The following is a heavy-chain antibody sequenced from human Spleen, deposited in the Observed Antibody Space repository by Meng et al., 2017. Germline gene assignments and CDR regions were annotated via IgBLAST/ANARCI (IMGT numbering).Heavy chain of an antibody. V-gene: IGHV1-2*06. CDR1: GYTFTAYY. Sequence: ASVKVSCKPSGYTFTAYYIHWVRQAPGQGLEWMGHINPNNGDTRYAQKFQGRVSMTRDTSISTAYVELSGLRSDDQAVYYCARDENISRGKLFGDSLGQGTPVTVSS. CDR3: ARDENISRGKLFGDS. J-gene: IGHJ4*02. CDR2: INPNNGDT. D-gene: IGHD4-23*01.